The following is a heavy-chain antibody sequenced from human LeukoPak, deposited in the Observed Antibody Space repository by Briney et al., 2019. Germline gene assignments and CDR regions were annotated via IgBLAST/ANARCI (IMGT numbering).Heavy chain of an antibody. CDR1: GFTFSSYA. Sequence: GGSLRLSCAASGFTFSSYAMSWVRQAPGKGLEWVSAISGSGGSTYYADSVKGRFTISRDNSKNTLYLQMGSLRAEDMAVYYCARGTHYYDSSGYFDYWGQGTLVTVSS. CDR2: ISGSGGST. V-gene: IGHV3-23*01. CDR3: ARGTHYYDSSGYFDY. J-gene: IGHJ4*02. D-gene: IGHD3-22*01.